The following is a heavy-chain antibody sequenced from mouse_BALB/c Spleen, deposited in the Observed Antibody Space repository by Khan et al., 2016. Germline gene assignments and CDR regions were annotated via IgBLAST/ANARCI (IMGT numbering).Heavy chain of an antibody. CDR3: ASSYDRYDAWFAY. D-gene: IGHD2-14*01. V-gene: IGHV9-2-1*01. CDR2: IYTETGEP. CDR1: GYTFTDYS. J-gene: IGHJ3*01. Sequence: HIQLVQSGPELKKPGETVKISCKASGYTFTDYSMHWVKQAPGKGLKWMGWIYTETGEPTSADDFKGRFAFSLETSASTAYLQINNLKNEDTATYYSASSYDRYDAWFAYWGQGTPVTVSA.